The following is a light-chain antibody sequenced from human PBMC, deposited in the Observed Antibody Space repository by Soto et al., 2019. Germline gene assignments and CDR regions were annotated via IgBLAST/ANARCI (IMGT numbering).Light chain of an antibody. V-gene: IGKV1-39*01. J-gene: IGKJ1*01. CDR2: AAS. CDR3: QQSYSTPRT. Sequence: DIQMTQSPSSLSASVGDRVTITCRASQSISSYLNWYQQKPGKAPKLLIYAASSLQSGVPLRFSGSGSGTDFTLTISSLQPEDFATYYCQQSYSTPRTFGQATKVDIK. CDR1: QSISSY.